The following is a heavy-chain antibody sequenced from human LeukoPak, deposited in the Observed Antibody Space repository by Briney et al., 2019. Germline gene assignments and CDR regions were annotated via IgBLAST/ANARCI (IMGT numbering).Heavy chain of an antibody. CDR2: INHSGST. CDR3: ARLYRSGRAFDI. CDR1: GGSFSGYY. J-gene: IGHJ3*02. V-gene: IGHV4-34*01. D-gene: IGHD3-10*01. Sequence: KPSETLSLTCAVYGGSFSGYYWSWIRQPPGKGLEWIGEINHSGSTNYNPSLKSRVTISVDTSKNQFSLKLSSVTAADTAVYYCARLYRSGRAFDIWGQGTMVTVSS.